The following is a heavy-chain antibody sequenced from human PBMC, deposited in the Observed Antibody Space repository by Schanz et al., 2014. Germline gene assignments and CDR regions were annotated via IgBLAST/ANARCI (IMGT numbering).Heavy chain of an antibody. CDR2: ISGSGGDT. CDR3: MAMGRNTSHYFDH. CDR1: GFTFSNHA. V-gene: IGHV3-23*01. J-gene: IGHJ4*02. Sequence: EVQLLESGGGLVQPGGSLRLSCVASGFTFSNHALSWVRQAPGKGLEWVSTISGSGGDTYPADSVKGRFTISRDNSNNTLYLQMKSLRAEDTAVYYCMAMGRNTSHYFDHWGQGTLVTVSS. D-gene: IGHD1-1*01.